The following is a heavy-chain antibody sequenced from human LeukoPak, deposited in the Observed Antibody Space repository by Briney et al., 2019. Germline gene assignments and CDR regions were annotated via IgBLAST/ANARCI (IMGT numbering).Heavy chain of an antibody. CDR2: IRYDGSNK. Sequence: GGSLRLSCAASGFTFSSYGMHWVRQAPGKGLEWVAVIRYDGSNKYYADSVKGRFTISRDNSKNTLYLQMNSLRAEDTAVYYCARKHCSGGSCYSDYWGQGTLVTVSS. J-gene: IGHJ4*02. CDR3: ARKHCSGGSCYSDY. CDR1: GFTFSSYG. D-gene: IGHD2-15*01. V-gene: IGHV3-30*02.